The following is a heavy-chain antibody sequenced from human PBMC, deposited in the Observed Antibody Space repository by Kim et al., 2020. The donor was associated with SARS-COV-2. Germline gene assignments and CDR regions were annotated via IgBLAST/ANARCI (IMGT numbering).Heavy chain of an antibody. CDR2: ISSSSSYI. Sequence: GGSLRLSCAASGFTFSSYSMNWVRQAPGKGLEWVSSISSSSSYIYYADSVKGRFTISRDNAKNSLYLQMNSLRAEDTAVYYCARDGAYCGGDCYSNDAFDIWGQGTMVTVSS. CDR1: GFTFSSYS. CDR3: ARDGAYCGGDCYSNDAFDI. D-gene: IGHD2-21*02. V-gene: IGHV3-21*01. J-gene: IGHJ3*02.